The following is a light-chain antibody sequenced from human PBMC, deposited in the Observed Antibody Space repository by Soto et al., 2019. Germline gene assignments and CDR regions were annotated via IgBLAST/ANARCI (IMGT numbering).Light chain of an antibody. CDR2: DAS. Sequence: DIQVTQSPPTLSASVGDRVTITCRASQTISTWMAWYQQKPGKAPKLLVYDASTLQSGVASRFSGSGSGTEFTLIISGLQPDDYATYYCQQYTNTNNPWMFGQGTKVEI. V-gene: IGKV1-5*01. CDR3: QQYTNTNNPWM. J-gene: IGKJ1*01. CDR1: QTISTW.